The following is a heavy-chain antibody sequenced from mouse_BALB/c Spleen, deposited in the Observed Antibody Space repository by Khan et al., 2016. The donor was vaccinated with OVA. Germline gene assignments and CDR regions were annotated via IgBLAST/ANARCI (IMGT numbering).Heavy chain of an antibody. J-gene: IGHJ2*01. D-gene: IGHD1-2*01. V-gene: IGHV1-87*01. Sequence: VQLQQSGAELARPGASVKLSCKASGYTFTNYWMQWVKQRPGQGLDWIGTTYPGNGDTRYTQNFKGKATLTADKSSNTAYMQLSSLASEDSAVDYWSRGGITTGYFDSWGLGTTLTVSS. CDR1: GYTFTNYW. CDR3: SRGGITTGYFDS. CDR2: TYPGNGDT.